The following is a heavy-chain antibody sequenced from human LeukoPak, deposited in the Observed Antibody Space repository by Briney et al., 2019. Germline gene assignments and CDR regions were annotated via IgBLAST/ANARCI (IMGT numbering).Heavy chain of an antibody. CDR1: GYTLTYYY. CDR3: ARVGYYESSGYYEY. V-gene: IGHV1-2*02. CDR2: INPNSGGT. J-gene: IGHJ4*02. D-gene: IGHD3-22*01. Sequence: GASVKVSCKASGYTLTYYYMHWVRQAPGQGLEWMGGINPNSGGTNYAQKFQGRVTMTRDTSISTVYMELSRLRSDDTAVYYCARVGYYESSGYYEYWGQGTLVTVSS.